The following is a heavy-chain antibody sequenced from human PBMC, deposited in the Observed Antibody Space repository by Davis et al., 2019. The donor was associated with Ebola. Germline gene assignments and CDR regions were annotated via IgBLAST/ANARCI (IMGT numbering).Heavy chain of an antibody. J-gene: IGHJ4*02. V-gene: IGHV3-21*06. CDR1: GFIFSTHI. CDR3: ARLIYDTSGYYSAFDY. D-gene: IGHD3-22*01. CDR2: ITSSSTYM. Sequence: GESLKISCVASGFIFSTHIMNWVRQAPGKGLEWVSSITSSSTYMYYTDSVKGRFTISRDNAKSSLFLQMNSLRAEDTAVYYCARLIYDTSGYYSAFDYWGQGTLVTVSS.